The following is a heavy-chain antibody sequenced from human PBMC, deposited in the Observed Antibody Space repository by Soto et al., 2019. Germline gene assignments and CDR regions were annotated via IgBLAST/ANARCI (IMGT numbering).Heavy chain of an antibody. Sequence: GGSLRLSCAASGFTVSSNYMSWVRQAPGKGLEWVSVIYSGGSTYYADSVKGRFTVSRDNSKNTLYLQMNSLRAEDTAVYYCAREDPLWFGDPSGYFDYWGQGTLVTVSS. J-gene: IGHJ4*02. CDR1: GFTVSSNY. D-gene: IGHD3-10*01. CDR3: AREDPLWFGDPSGYFDY. CDR2: IYSGGST. V-gene: IGHV3-66*01.